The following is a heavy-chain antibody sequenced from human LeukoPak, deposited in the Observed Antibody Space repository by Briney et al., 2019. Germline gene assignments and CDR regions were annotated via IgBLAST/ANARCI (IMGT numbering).Heavy chain of an antibody. V-gene: IGHV3-74*01. CDR2: INRDGSVT. D-gene: IGHD4-23*01. CDR3: AREGSTALTQIDY. Sequence: GGSLRLSCSAYGFTFSSHWMQWVRQAPGKGLVWVSRINRDGSVTGHADSVKGRFTISRDNVKNTLYLQMNRVRAEDTAVYFCAREGSTALTQIDYWGQGSLVTVSS. CDR1: GFTFSSHW. J-gene: IGHJ4*02.